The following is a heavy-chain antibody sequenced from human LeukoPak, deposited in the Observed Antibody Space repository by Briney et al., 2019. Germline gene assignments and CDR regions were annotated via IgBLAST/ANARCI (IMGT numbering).Heavy chain of an antibody. V-gene: IGHV1-18*01. D-gene: IGHD2-2*01. CDR2: ISAYNGNT. Sequence: ASVKVSCKASGYTFTTYGITWVRQAPGQGLEWMGWISAYNGNTISAQKLQGRVTLTTDTSTSTAYMQLRSLTSDDTAVYYCARASCSSTSCPTGFDPWGQGTLVTVSS. CDR3: ARASCSSTSCPTGFDP. J-gene: IGHJ5*02. CDR1: GYTFTTYG.